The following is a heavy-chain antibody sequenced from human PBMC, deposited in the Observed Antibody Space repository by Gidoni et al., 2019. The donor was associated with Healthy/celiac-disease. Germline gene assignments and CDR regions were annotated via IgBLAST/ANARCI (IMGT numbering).Heavy chain of an antibody. V-gene: IGHV1-8*01. CDR2: MNHNSGNT. Sequence: QVELVQSGPVVRKAGAAVKVSCTASGYTFTSDEINCVRQATGQGLAWMGWMNHNSGNTGYAQQFQGRGNMTRNTSISTVYMELSSLRSEDTAVYYCYSSSPNAFDIWGQGTIVTVSS. CDR1: GYTFTSDE. J-gene: IGHJ3*02. CDR3: YSSSPNAFDI. D-gene: IGHD6-6*01.